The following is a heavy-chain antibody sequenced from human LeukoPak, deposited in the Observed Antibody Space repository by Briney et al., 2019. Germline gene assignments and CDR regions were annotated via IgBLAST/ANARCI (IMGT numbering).Heavy chain of an antibody. Sequence: GESLKISCQGSGYSFTTYWIGWVRQIPGKGLEWMGIIYPGDADTRYSTSFQGQVTISADKSINTAYLPGSSLKASDTAMYYCARKYSSGWPNWGQGTLVTVSS. D-gene: IGHD6-19*01. V-gene: IGHV5-51*01. CDR1: GYSFTTYW. CDR3: ARKYSSGWPN. CDR2: IYPGDADT. J-gene: IGHJ4*02.